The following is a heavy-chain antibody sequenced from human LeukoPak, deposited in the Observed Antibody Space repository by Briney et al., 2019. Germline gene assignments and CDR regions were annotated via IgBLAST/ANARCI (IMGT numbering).Heavy chain of an antibody. CDR2: ISYDGSNK. V-gene: IGHV3-30-3*01. J-gene: IGHJ4*02. CDR3: ARDLEARRRELLFY. CDR1: GFTFSSYA. D-gene: IGHD1-26*01. Sequence: GRSLRLSCAASGFTFSSYAMHWVRQAPGKGLEWVAVISYDGSNKYYADSVKGRFTISRDNSKNTLYLQMNSLRAEDTAVYYCARDLEARRRELLFYWGQGTLVTVSS.